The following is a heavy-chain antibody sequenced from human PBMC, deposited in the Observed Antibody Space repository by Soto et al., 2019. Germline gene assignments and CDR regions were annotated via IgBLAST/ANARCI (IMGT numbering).Heavy chain of an antibody. V-gene: IGHV4-59*01. CDR1: GGSISSYY. CDR3: TRGRSSGWYVGNYFDY. Sequence: QVQLQESGPGLVKPSETLSLTCTVSGGSISSYYWSWIRQPPGKGLEWIGYIYYSGSTKYNPSLKSRVTISVDKSKNQFSLKLSSVTAADTAVYYCTRGRSSGWYVGNYFDYWGQGTLVTVSS. CDR2: IYYSGST. D-gene: IGHD6-19*01. J-gene: IGHJ4*02.